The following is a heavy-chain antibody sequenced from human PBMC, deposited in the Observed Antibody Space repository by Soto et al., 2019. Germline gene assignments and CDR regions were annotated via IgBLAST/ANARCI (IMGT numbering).Heavy chain of an antibody. D-gene: IGHD2-2*01. V-gene: IGHV4-39*01. CDR2: ISYSGST. Sequence: SETLSLTCTVSGGSISSSSSSWGWIRQPQGKGLEWLGIISYSGSTYYSPSLKSRVTISVDASKNLFSLKLSSVTAADTAVYYCARSYVTDVVVVPASKDYMDVWGKGTTVTVSS. CDR1: GGSISSSSSS. J-gene: IGHJ6*03. CDR3: ARSYVTDVVVVPASKDYMDV.